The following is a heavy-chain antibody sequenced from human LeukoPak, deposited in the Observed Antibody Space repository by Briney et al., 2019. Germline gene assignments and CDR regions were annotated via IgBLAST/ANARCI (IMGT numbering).Heavy chain of an antibody. J-gene: IGHJ4*02. Sequence: GGSLRLSCAASGFSFSNYGFHWVRQAPGKGLDWVSAISYDGKNIHYADSVKGRFTISRDNSRNTVYLRMNSLRVEDTAVYYCAKTYSRESGYDFFFHYWGQGTRVTVSS. V-gene: IGHV3-33*06. CDR3: AKTYSRESGYDFFFHY. CDR1: GFSFSNYG. D-gene: IGHD5-12*01. CDR2: ISYDGKNI.